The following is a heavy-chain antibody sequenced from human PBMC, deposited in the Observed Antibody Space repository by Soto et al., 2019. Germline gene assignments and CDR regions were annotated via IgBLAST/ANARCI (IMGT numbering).Heavy chain of an antibody. CDR2: ISWNSGSI. V-gene: IGHV3-9*01. CDR3: AKAYGDGYYYYGMDV. Sequence: QAGWSLRLSCASSVFTFDDYAMHWVRQAPGKGLEWVSGISWNSGSIGYADSVKGRFTISRDNAKNSLYLQMNSLRAEDTALYYCAKAYGDGYYYYGMDVWGQGTTVTVSS. J-gene: IGHJ6*02. CDR1: VFTFDDYA. D-gene: IGHD4-17*01.